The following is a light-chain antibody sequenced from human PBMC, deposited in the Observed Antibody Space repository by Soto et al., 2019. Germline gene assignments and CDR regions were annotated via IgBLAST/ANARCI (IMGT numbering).Light chain of an antibody. CDR3: CSYAGSSTYV. CDR2: EGS. CDR1: SRDVGSYNL. J-gene: IGLJ1*01. Sequence: QSALTQPASVSGSPGQSIAISCTGTSRDVGSYNLVSWYQHHPGKAPKVMIYEGSKRPSGVSDRFSGSKSGNTASLTISGLQADDEADYYCCSYAGSSTYVFGTGTKLTVL. V-gene: IGLV2-23*01.